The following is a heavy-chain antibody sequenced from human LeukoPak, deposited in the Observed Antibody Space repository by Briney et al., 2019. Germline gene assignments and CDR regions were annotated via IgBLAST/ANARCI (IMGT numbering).Heavy chain of an antibody. J-gene: IGHJ4*02. CDR2: IIPIFGTA. CDR1: GGTFSSYA. CDR3: ARGIREAATLDYFDY. Sequence: KVSCKASGGTFSSYAISWVRQAPGQGLEWMGGIIPIFGTANYAQKFQGRVTITADESTSTAYMELSSLRSEDTAVYYCARGIREAATLDYFDYWGQGTLVTVSS. V-gene: IGHV1-69*01. D-gene: IGHD2-15*01.